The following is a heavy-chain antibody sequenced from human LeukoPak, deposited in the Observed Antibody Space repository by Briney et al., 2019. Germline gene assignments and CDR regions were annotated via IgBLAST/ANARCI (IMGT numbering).Heavy chain of an antibody. CDR1: GYTFTSYY. CDR3: ARDRVRYYDSSGYYGPVTPGPDAFDI. D-gene: IGHD3-22*01. J-gene: IGHJ3*02. Sequence: ASVKVSCKASGYTFTSYYMHWVRQAPGQGLEWMGIINPSGGSTSYAQKFQGRVTMTRDTSTSTVYMELSSLRSEDTAVYYCARDRVRYYDSSGYYGPVTPGPDAFDIWGQGTMVTVSS. CDR2: INPSGGST. V-gene: IGHV1-46*01.